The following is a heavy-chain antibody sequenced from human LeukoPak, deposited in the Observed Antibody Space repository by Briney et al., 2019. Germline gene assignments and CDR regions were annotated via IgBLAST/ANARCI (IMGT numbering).Heavy chain of an antibody. CDR3: ARESQTAMRTMDY. D-gene: IGHD5-18*01. V-gene: IGHV1-46*01. CDR2: INPSGGST. CDR1: GYTFTSYY. J-gene: IGHJ4*02. Sequence: GASVKVSCKASGYTFTSYYLHWVRQAPGPGLGWVGIINPSGGSTSYAQKFQGRVTMTRDTSTSTVYMELSSLRSEDTAVYYCARESQTAMRTMDYWGQGTLVTVSS.